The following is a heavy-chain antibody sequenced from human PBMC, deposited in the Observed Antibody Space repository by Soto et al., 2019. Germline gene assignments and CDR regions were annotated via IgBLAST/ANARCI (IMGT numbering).Heavy chain of an antibody. Sequence: GGSLRLSCAASGFTFDDYAMHWVRQAPGKGLEWVSGISWNSGSIGYADSVKGRFTISRDNAKNSLYLQMNSLRAEDTALYYCAKANYGSGSSLTGLFDYWGQGTLVTVSS. CDR1: GFTFDDYA. D-gene: IGHD3-10*01. V-gene: IGHV3-9*01. CDR2: ISWNSGSI. CDR3: AKANYGSGSSLTGLFDY. J-gene: IGHJ4*02.